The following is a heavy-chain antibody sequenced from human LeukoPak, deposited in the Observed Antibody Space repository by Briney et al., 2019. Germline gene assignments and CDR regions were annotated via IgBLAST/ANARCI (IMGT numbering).Heavy chain of an antibody. CDR1: GGTFSSYA. CDR2: IIPIFGTA. Sequence: ASVKVSCKASGGTFSSYAISWVRQAPGQGLEWMGGIIPIFGTANYAQKFQGRVTITTDESTSTAYMELSSLRSEDTAVYYCARAPDGTVDAFDIWGQGTMVTVSS. V-gene: IGHV1-69*05. CDR3: ARAPDGTVDAFDI. J-gene: IGHJ3*02.